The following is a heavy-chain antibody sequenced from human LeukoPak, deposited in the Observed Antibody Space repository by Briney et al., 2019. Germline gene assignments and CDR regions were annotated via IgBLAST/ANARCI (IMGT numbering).Heavy chain of an antibody. J-gene: IGHJ6*02. D-gene: IGHD6-19*01. CDR2: IGTSSTTT. Sequence: GGSLRLSCAASGFTFSYYSMNWVRQAPGKGLEWVSYIGTSSTTTYYADSVKGRFTISRDNVKNSLYLQMNSLRAEDTAVYYCAKDPIAVAGNNYYRMDVWGQGTTVSVSS. CDR1: GFTFSYYS. V-gene: IGHV3-48*01. CDR3: AKDPIAVAGNNYYRMDV.